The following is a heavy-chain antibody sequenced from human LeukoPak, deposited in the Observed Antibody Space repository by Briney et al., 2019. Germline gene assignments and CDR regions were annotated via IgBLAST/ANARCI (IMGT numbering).Heavy chain of an antibody. J-gene: IGHJ4*02. Sequence: SETPSLTCAVYGGSFSGYYWSWIRQPPGKGLEWIGEINHSGSTNYNPSLKSRVTISVDTSKNQFSLKLSSVTAADTAVYYCARGRGYCSGGSCSRFDYWGQGTLVTVSS. CDR2: INHSGST. V-gene: IGHV4-34*01. CDR3: ARGRGYCSGGSCSRFDY. CDR1: GGSFSGYY. D-gene: IGHD2-15*01.